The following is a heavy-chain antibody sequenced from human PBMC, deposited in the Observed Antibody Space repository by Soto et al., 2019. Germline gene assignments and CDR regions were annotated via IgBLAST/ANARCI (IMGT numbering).Heavy chain of an antibody. D-gene: IGHD3-22*01. Sequence: TGGSLNLSCAASGFTFGSYSMNWARQAPGKGLEWVSYISSSSSTIYYADSVKGRFTISRDNAKNSLYLQMNSLRDEDTAVYYCAREKDYYDSSGYEFVGAFDIWGQGTMVTVSS. CDR1: GFTFGSYS. CDR2: ISSSSSTI. V-gene: IGHV3-48*02. CDR3: AREKDYYDSSGYEFVGAFDI. J-gene: IGHJ3*02.